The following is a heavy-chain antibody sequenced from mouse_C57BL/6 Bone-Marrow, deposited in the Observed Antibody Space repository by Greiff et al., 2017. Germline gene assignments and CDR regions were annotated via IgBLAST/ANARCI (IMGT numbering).Heavy chain of an antibody. Sequence: VQLQQSGPELVKPGASVKISCKASGYTFTDYYMNWVKQSHGKSLEWIGDINPNNGGTSYNQKFKGKATLTVDKSSSTAYMELRSLTSEDSAVYYCARPRGYGSSAWFAYWGQGTLVTVSA. CDR1: GYTFTDYY. J-gene: IGHJ3*01. CDR3: ARPRGYGSSAWFAY. V-gene: IGHV1-26*01. D-gene: IGHD1-1*01. CDR2: INPNNGGT.